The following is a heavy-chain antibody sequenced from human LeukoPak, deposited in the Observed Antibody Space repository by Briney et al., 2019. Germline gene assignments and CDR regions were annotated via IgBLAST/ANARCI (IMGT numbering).Heavy chain of an antibody. V-gene: IGHV4-39*07. CDR2: IYYSGST. Sequence: SETLSLTCTVSGGSISSSSYYWGWIRQPPGKGLEWIGSIYYSGSTYYNPSLKSRVTISVDTSKNQFSLKLSSVTAADTAVYYCARGDYGFWSGYFLRWGQGTLVTVSS. D-gene: IGHD3-3*01. CDR1: GGSISSSSYY. CDR3: ARGDYGFWSGYFLR. J-gene: IGHJ4*02.